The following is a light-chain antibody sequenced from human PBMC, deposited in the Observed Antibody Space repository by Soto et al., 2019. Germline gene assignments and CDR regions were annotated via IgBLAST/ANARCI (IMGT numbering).Light chain of an antibody. CDR2: EVT. Sequence: QSALTQLPSASGSPGQSVTIPCTGTSSDVGGYNYVSWYQQHPGKAPKLMIYEVTKRPSGVPDRFSGSKSGNTASLTVSGLLAEDEADYYCSSHAGIINVVFGGGTKLTVL. V-gene: IGLV2-8*01. CDR1: SSDVGGYNY. J-gene: IGLJ3*02. CDR3: SSHAGIINVV.